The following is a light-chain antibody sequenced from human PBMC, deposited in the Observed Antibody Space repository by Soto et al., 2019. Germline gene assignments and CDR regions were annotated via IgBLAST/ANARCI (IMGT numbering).Light chain of an antibody. Sequence: QSALTQPSSVSGSPGQSVTISCTGTSSDVGGYNYVSWYQQHPGRAPKLMIYDVTKRPSGVPDRLSGSKSGSTASLTISGLQAEYESDYYCCSYAGSYSWVFGGGTKLTVL. CDR1: SSDVGGYNY. V-gene: IGLV2-11*01. CDR2: DVT. CDR3: CSYAGSYSWV. J-gene: IGLJ3*02.